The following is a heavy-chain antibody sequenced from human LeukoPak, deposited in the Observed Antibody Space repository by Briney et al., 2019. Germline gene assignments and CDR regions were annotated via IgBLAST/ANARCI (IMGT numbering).Heavy chain of an antibody. CDR2: INPNTGDT. CDR1: GYTFTGYY. D-gene: IGHD6-13*01. V-gene: IGHV1-2*02. Sequence: ASLKVSCKASGYTFTGYYMHWVRQAPGQGLEWMGWINPNTGDTNFAQKFQGRVTMTRDTSISTAYMDLSRLRSDDTAVYYCARVYSSSWIPFDYWGQGTLVTVSS. J-gene: IGHJ4*02. CDR3: ARVYSSSWIPFDY.